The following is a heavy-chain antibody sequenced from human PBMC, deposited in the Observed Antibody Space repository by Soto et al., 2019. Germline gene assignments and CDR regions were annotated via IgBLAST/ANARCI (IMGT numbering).Heavy chain of an antibody. CDR3: VRERGGGISFFDS. J-gene: IGHJ4*02. CDR2: VSIGRTSI. CDR1: GFTFSSYS. Sequence: GGSLRLSCAASGFTFSSYSMDWVRQAPGKGLEWVSYVSIGRTSIYYADSVKGRFTISRDDAKNSLYLEMNSLRDDDTAVYYCVRERGGGISFFDSWGQGTLVTSPQ. D-gene: IGHD3-16*01. V-gene: IGHV3-48*02.